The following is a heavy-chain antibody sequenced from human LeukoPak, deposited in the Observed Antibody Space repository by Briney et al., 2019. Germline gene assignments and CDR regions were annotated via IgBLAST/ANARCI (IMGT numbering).Heavy chain of an antibody. D-gene: IGHD6-19*01. CDR1: GFTSSSYA. Sequence: PGGSLRLSCAASGFTSSSYAMSWLRQAPGKGLEWVSAMSGSGGSTYYADSVKGRFTISRDNSKNTLYLQMNSLRAEDMAVYYCAKDKGWSSGWFVWGYFLHWGQGTLVTVSS. J-gene: IGHJ1*01. CDR2: MSGSGGST. CDR3: AKDKGWSSGWFVWGYFLH. V-gene: IGHV3-23*01.